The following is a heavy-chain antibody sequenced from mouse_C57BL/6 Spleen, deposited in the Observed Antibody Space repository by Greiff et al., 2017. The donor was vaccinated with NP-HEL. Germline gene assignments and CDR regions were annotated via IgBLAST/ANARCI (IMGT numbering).Heavy chain of an antibody. J-gene: IGHJ1*03. V-gene: IGHV7-3*01. CDR2: IRNKANGYTT. Sequence: EVQGVESGGGLVQPGGSLSLSCAASGFTFTDYYMSWVRQPPGKALEWLGFIRNKANGYTTEYSASVKGRFTISRDNSQSILYLQMNALRAEDSATYYCARYMGYYGSRGWYFDVWGTGTTVTVSS. CDR1: GFTFTDYY. CDR3: ARYMGYYGSRGWYFDV. D-gene: IGHD1-1*01.